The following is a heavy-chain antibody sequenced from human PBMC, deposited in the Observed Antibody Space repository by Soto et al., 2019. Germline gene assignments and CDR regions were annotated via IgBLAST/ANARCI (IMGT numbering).Heavy chain of an antibody. CDR2: VKSKNDGGTT. Sequence: GGSLRLSCAASGFTFSNAWINWVRQAPGNGLEWVGRVKSKNDGGTTDFAAPVKGRFAISRDDSKNMVYLEMNSLQTEDTAIYYCTTDSYITSIIVRFDYWGHGTLVTVSS. CDR1: GFTFSNAW. J-gene: IGHJ4*01. CDR3: TTDSYITSIIVRFDY. V-gene: IGHV3-15*07. D-gene: IGHD3-22*01.